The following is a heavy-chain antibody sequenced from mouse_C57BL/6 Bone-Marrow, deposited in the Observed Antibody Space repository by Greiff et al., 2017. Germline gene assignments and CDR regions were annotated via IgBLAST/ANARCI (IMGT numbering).Heavy chain of an antibody. CDR3: ATYLDYFDY. J-gene: IGHJ2*01. Sequence: QVQLKQSGAELARPGASVKLSCKASGYTFTSYGISWVKQRTGQGLEWIGEIYPRSGNTYYNEKFKGKATLTAEKSSSTAYMELRSLTSEDAAVYFCATYLDYFDYWGQGTTLTVSS. CDR2: IYPRSGNT. V-gene: IGHV1-81*01. CDR1: GYTFTSYG. D-gene: IGHD5-1*01.